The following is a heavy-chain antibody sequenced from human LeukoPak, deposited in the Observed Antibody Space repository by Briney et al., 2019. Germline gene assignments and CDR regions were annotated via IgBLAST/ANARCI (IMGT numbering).Heavy chain of an antibody. V-gene: IGHV1-69*04. Sequence: ASVKVSCKASGGTFSSYTISWVRQDPGQGLEWMGRIIPILGIANYAQKFQGRVTITADKSTSTAYMELSSLRSEDTAVYYCARDLWQQLPDYWGQGTLVTVSS. D-gene: IGHD6-13*01. CDR2: IIPILGIA. J-gene: IGHJ4*02. CDR1: GGTFSSYT. CDR3: ARDLWQQLPDY.